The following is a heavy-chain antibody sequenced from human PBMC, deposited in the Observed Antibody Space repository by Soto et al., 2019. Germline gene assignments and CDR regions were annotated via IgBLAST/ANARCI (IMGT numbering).Heavy chain of an antibody. D-gene: IGHD6-13*01. Sequence: PSQTLSLTCAISGDSVSSNSAAWNWIRQSPSRGLEWLGRTYYRSKWYNDYAVSVKSRITINPDTSKNQFSLQLNSVTPEDTAVYHCARGPAIAAGRSYYYYEIEVWGQGTTVTVSS. CDR3: ARGPAIAAGRSYYYYEIEV. CDR2: TYYRSKWYN. CDR1: GDSVSSNSAA. J-gene: IGHJ6*02. V-gene: IGHV6-1*01.